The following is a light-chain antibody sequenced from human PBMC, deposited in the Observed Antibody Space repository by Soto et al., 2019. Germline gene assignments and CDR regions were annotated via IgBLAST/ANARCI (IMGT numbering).Light chain of an antibody. CDR2: ENN. J-gene: IGLJ1*01. CDR1: SSNIGNNY. CDR3: GTWDSSLSAFV. Sequence: QSALTQPPSVSAAPGQGVTISCYGSSSNIGNNYVSWYQQFPGTAPKLVIYENNKRPSGIPGRFSGSKSGTSATLGITGLQTGDEADYYCGTWDSSLSAFVFGTGTKVTVL. V-gene: IGLV1-51*02.